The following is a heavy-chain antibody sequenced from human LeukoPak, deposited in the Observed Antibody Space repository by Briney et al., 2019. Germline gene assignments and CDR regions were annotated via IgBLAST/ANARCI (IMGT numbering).Heavy chain of an antibody. J-gene: IGHJ3*02. CDR3: ARDRSGSSSLNAFDI. Sequence: SETLSLTCTVSGGSISSAGYYWSWIRQHPGTGLECIGYIYYTGRTYYNPSLKSRVTISIDTSRSQFSLRLSSVTAADTAVYYCARDRSGSSSLNAFDIWGQGTMVTVSS. V-gene: IGHV4-31*03. CDR1: GGSISSAGYY. CDR2: IYYTGRT. D-gene: IGHD3-10*01.